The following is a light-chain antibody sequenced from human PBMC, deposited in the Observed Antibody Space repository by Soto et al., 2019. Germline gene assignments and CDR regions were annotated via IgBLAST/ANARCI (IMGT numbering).Light chain of an antibody. Sequence: DILMTQSPSSLSPSVGDRVTITCQASQDISKYLNWYQQKPGKAPKLLIYHASNLETGVPSRFSGSGSGTHFTFTISSLQPEDIATYFCQQYGSFPRTFGQGTKLDLK. J-gene: IGKJ2*01. CDR3: QQYGSFPRT. V-gene: IGKV1-33*01. CDR2: HAS. CDR1: QDISKY.